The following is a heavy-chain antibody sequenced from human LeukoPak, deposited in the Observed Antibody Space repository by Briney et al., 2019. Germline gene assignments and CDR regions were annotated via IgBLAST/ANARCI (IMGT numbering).Heavy chain of an antibody. Sequence: QTGGSLRLSCAASGFTFSSYAMSWVRQAPGKGLEWVSAISGSGGSTYYADSVKGRFTISRDNSKNTLYLQMNSLRAEDTAVYYCAKEWEQYRWSGSTGDAFDIWGQGTMVTVSS. D-gene: IGHD1/OR15-1a*01. CDR1: GFTFSSYA. CDR2: ISGSGGST. CDR3: AKEWEQYRWSGSTGDAFDI. V-gene: IGHV3-23*01. J-gene: IGHJ3*02.